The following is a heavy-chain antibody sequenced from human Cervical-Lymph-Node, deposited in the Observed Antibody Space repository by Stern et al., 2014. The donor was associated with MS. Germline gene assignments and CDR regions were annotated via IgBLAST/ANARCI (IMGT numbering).Heavy chain of an antibody. Sequence: VQLQESGPGLVKHSETLSLTCTVSGGSISSYYWSWIRQPPGKGLEWIGYIYYSGSTNFNPSLKSRVTISVDTSKNQFSLKLSSVTAADTAVYYCARSPTGVFDYWGQGTLVTVSS. J-gene: IGHJ4*02. V-gene: IGHV4-59*01. CDR1: GGSISSYY. CDR3: ARSPTGVFDY. CDR2: IYYSGST. D-gene: IGHD4-23*01.